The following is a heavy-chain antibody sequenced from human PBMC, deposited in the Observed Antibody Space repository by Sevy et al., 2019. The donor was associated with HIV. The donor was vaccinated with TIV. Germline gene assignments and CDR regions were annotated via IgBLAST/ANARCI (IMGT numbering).Heavy chain of an antibody. J-gene: IGHJ4*02. CDR2: ISGSGGST. CDR3: AKRGLLTSSYFDY. D-gene: IGHD2-15*01. CDR1: GFTFSSYA. Sequence: GGSLRLSCAASGFTFSSYAMSWVRQAPGKGLEWDSAISGSGGSTYYADSVKGRFTISRDNSKNTLYLQMNSLRAEDTAVYYCAKRGLLTSSYFDYWGQGTLVTVSS. V-gene: IGHV3-23*01.